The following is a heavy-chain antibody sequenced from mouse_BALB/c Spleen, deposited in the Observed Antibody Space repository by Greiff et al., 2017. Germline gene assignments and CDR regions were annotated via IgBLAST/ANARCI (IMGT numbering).Heavy chain of an antibody. CDR3: ARYIGSSYVDYAMDY. CDR2: ISYSGST. Sequence: DVQLVESGPSLVKPSQTLSLTCSVTGDSITSGYWNWIRKFPGNKLEYMGYISYSGSTYYNPSLKSRISITRDTSKNQYYLQLNSVTTEDTATYYCARYIGSSYVDYAMDYWGQGTSVTVSS. CDR1: GDSITSGY. V-gene: IGHV3-8*02. J-gene: IGHJ4*01. D-gene: IGHD1-1*01.